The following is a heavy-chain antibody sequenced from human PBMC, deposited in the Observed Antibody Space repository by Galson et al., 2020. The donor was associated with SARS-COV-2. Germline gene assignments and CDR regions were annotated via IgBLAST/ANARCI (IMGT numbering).Heavy chain of an antibody. V-gene: IGHV4-30-4*07. Sequence: SETLSLTCAVSGGSISSGGYSWSWIRQPPGKGLEWLGSIYYSGSTYYNPSLKSRVTISVDTSKNQFSLKLSSVTAADTAVYYCAMGSAAGYNWFDPWGQGTLVTVSS. J-gene: IGHJ5*02. CDR1: GGSISSGGYS. D-gene: IGHD6-13*01. CDR3: AMGSAAGYNWFDP. CDR2: IYYSGST.